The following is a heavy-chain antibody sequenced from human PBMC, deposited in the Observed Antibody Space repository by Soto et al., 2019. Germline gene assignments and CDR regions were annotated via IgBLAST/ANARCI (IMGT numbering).Heavy chain of an antibody. Sequence: QVQLQESGPGLVKPSETLSLTCTVSGGSVSSGSYYWSWIRQPPGKGLEWIGYIYYSGSTNYNPSLTRXXTXSVXTSKNQFSLKLSSVTAADTAVYYCAREDVAYQLNYWGQGTLVTVSS. CDR1: GGSVSSGSYY. CDR3: AREDVAYQLNY. CDR2: IYYSGST. D-gene: IGHD2-2*01. J-gene: IGHJ4*02. V-gene: IGHV4-61*01.